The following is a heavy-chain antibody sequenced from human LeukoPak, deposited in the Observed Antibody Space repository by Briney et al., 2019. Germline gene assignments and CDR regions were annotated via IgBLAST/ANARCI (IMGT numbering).Heavy chain of an antibody. J-gene: IGHJ4*02. CDR1: GFTFSNYY. Sequence: GGSLRLSCAASGFTFSNYYISWIRQAPGRGLEWVSYISGNGGTKYDADSVKGRFIMTRDSAKKSVYLQMTSLRVEDTAVYYCGRGIPVDYWGQGLLVTVSS. CDR2: ISGNGGTK. CDR3: GRGIPVDY. V-gene: IGHV3-11*01.